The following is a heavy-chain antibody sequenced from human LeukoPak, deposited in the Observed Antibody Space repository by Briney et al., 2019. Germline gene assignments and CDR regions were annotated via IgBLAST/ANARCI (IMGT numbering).Heavy chain of an antibody. J-gene: IGHJ5*02. V-gene: IGHV1-69*04. Sequence: ASVKVSCKASGGTFSSYAISWVRQAPGQGLEWMGRIIPILGIANYAQKFQGRVTITADKSTGTAYMELSSLRSEDTAVYYCAREFHYDFWSGYRGIDPWGQGTLVTVSS. CDR2: IIPILGIA. D-gene: IGHD3-3*01. CDR1: GGTFSSYA. CDR3: AREFHYDFWSGYRGIDP.